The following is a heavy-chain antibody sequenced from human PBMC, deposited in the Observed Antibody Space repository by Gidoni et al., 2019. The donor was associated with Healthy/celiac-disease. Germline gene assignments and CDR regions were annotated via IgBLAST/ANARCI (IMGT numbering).Heavy chain of an antibody. V-gene: IGHV4-39*01. CDR1: GGSISSSSYY. J-gene: IGHJ6*02. Sequence: QLQLQESGPGLVKPSETLSLTCTVSGGSISSSSYYWGWIRQPPGKGLEWIGSIYYSGSTYYNPSLKSRVTISVDTSKNQFSLKLSSVTAADTAVYYCARVIWDYYDYGMDVWGQGTTVTVSS. CDR2: IYYSGST. D-gene: IGHD3-16*01. CDR3: ARVIWDYYDYGMDV.